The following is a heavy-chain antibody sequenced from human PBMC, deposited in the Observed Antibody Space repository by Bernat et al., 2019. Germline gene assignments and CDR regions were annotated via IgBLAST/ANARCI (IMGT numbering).Heavy chain of an antibody. V-gene: IGHV1-18*01. CDR3: ASVEYYDFWSGTRKNAFDI. Sequence: QVQLVQSGAEVKKPGASVKVSCKASGYTFTSYGISWVRQAPGQGLEWMGWISAYNGNTNYAQKLQGRVTMTTDTSTSTAYMELRSLRSDDTAVYYCASVEYYDFWSGTRKNAFDIWGQGTMVTVSS. CDR2: ISAYNGNT. D-gene: IGHD3-3*01. CDR1: GYTFTSYG. J-gene: IGHJ3*02.